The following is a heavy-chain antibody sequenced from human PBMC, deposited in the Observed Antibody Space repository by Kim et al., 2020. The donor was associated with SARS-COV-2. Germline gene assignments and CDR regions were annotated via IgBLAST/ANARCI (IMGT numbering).Heavy chain of an antibody. CDR1: GFTFSSYE. J-gene: IGHJ4*02. D-gene: IGHD1-26*01. CDR3: AALYSGSYSAPDY. V-gene: IGHV3-48*03. CDR2: IASSGSTI. Sequence: GGSLRLSCAASGFTFSSYEMNWVRQAPGKGLEWVSYIASSGSTIKYADSVKGRFTISRDTAKNSLYLQMNRLRAEDTAVYYCAALYSGSYSAPDYRGQGTLVTVSS.